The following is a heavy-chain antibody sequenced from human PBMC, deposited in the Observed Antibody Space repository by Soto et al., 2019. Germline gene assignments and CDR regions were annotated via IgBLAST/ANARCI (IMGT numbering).Heavy chain of an antibody. Sequence: HPGGSLRLSCAASGFTFSSYAMSWVRQAPGKGLEWVSAISGSGGSTYYADSVKGRFTISRDNSKNTLYLQMNSLRAEDTAVYYCAKDQDTMIVVVMGFDPWGQGTLVTVSS. CDR3: AKDQDTMIVVVMGFDP. CDR2: ISGSGGST. CDR1: GFTFSSYA. V-gene: IGHV3-23*01. D-gene: IGHD3-22*01. J-gene: IGHJ5*02.